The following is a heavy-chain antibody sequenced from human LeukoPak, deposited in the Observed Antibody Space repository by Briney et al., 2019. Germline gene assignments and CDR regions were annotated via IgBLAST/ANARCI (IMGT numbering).Heavy chain of an antibody. V-gene: IGHV3-33*01. CDR1: GXTFSSYT. Sequence: GRSLRLSWVASGXTFSSYTMHWVRQAPGKGLEWVAVLWYDGSTQFFADSVKGRFTISRDNSKNTLYLQMNGLRAEDTAVYYCVSQYYDILTGYYSFPDYWGQGILVTVSS. J-gene: IGHJ4*02. CDR2: LWYDGSTQ. CDR3: VSQYYDILTGYYSFPDY. D-gene: IGHD3-9*01.